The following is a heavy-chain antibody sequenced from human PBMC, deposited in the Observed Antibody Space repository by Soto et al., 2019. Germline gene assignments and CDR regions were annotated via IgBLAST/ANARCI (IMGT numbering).Heavy chain of an antibody. V-gene: IGHV3-23*01. Sequence: EVQLLQSGGGLVQPGGSLTLSCGVSGFPFAPSTMSWVRQAPGKGLEWVSTISVSVGSTYSADSVQGRFTVSSDISDNSLFLRMTSLTADDTAVYFCAMGGSRDASTFDHWGQGTLVTVSS. CDR3: AMGGSRDASTFDH. CDR1: GFPFAPST. CDR2: ISVSVGST. J-gene: IGHJ4*02. D-gene: IGHD1-1*01.